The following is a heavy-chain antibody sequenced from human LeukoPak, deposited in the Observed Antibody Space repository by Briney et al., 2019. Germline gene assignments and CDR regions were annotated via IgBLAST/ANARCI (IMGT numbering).Heavy chain of an antibody. J-gene: IGHJ2*01. V-gene: IGHV1-46*01. CDR3: ARDPRLSSGYSTGTLWYFDL. D-gene: IGHD3-22*01. CDR2: INPYGGST. CDR1: GYTFTNYY. Sequence: GASVKVSCKASGYTFTNYYMHWVRQAPGQGLEWMGIINPYGGSTSYAQKFQGRVTMTRDTSTSTVYMELSSLKSEDTAVYYCARDPRLSSGYSTGTLWYFDLWGRGTLVTVSS.